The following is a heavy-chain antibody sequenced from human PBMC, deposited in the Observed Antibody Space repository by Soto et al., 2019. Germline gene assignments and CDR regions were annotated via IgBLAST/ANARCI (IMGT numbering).Heavy chain of an antibody. Sequence: QVQLQESGPRLVKPSGTLSLTCVVSGGSLSVNNWWSWVRQSPGRGLEWIGEIFHNERTSYNPSLRGQVTMSVDKSNNQFPLRLTSLTAADTAVYYCAKGNDALDVWGQGTTVIVS. CDR2: IFHNERT. CDR1: GGSLSVNNW. J-gene: IGHJ6*02. CDR3: AKGNDALDV. V-gene: IGHV4-4*02. D-gene: IGHD1-1*01.